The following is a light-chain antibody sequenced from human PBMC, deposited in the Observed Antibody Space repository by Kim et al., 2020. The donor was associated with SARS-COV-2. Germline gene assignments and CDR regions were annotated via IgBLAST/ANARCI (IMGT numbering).Light chain of an antibody. CDR1: NSNIGSTS. CDR3: GTWDSSLSVWV. CDR2: TNN. V-gene: IGLV1-51*01. Sequence: GQNVPISCSGSNSNIGSTSVSWYQQFPGTAPKLLIYTNNKRHSGIPDRFSGSKSGTSATLAITGLQTEDEADYYCGTWDSSLSVWVFGGGTQLTVL. J-gene: IGLJ3*02.